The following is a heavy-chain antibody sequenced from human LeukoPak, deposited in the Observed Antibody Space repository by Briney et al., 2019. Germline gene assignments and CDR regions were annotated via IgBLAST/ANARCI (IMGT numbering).Heavy chain of an antibody. D-gene: IGHD4-17*01. J-gene: IGHJ4*02. CDR2: IYYSGST. CDR1: GGSISSYY. V-gene: IGHV4-59*08. CDR3: ARHDYGDDSNFDY. Sequence: SETLSLTSTVSGGSISSYYWSWIRQPPGKGLEWIGYIYYSGSTNYNPSLKSRVTISVDTSKNQFSLKLSSVTAADTAVYYCARHDYGDDSNFDYWGQGTLVTVSS.